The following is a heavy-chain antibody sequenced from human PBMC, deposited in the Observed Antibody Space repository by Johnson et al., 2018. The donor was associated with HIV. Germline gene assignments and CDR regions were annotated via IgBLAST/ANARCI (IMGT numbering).Heavy chain of an antibody. CDR1: GFTFSSYA. CDR3: ARASNSGYDQAFDI. V-gene: IGHV3-66*01. J-gene: IGHJ3*02. CDR2: IYSGGST. Sequence: VQLVESGGGVVQPGRSLRLSCAASGFTFSSYAMSWVRQAPGKGLEWVSVIYSGGSTYYADSVKGRFTISRDNSKNTLYLQMNSLRAEDTAVYYCARASNSGYDQAFDIWGQGTMVTVSS. D-gene: IGHD5-12*01.